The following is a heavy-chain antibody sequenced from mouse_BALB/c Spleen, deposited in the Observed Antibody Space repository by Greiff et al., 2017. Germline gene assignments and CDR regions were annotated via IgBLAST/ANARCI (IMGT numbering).Heavy chain of an antibody. CDR2: IDPANGNT. Sequence: EVQGVESGAELVKPGASVKLSCTASGFNIKDTYMHWVKQRPEQGLEWIGRIDPANGNTKYDPKFQGKATITADTSSNTAYLQLSSLTSEDTAVYYCAAPLRYGPPFDYWGQGTTLTVAS. CDR3: AAPLRYGPPFDY. CDR1: GFNIKDTY. V-gene: IGHV14-3*02. J-gene: IGHJ2*01. D-gene: IGHD1-2*01.